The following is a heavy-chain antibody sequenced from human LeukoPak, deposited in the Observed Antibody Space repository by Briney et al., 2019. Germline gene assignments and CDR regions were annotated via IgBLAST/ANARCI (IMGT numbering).Heavy chain of an antibody. CDR2: IYYTGHT. Sequence: SETLSLTCTVSGASISSGAYYWTWIRQHPETGLEWIGYIYYTGHTYYNPSLQSRLTMSVDASKNQFSLKISSVTAADTAVYYCAGEGRGYGFMDVWGEGTTVSVSS. CDR1: GASISSGAYY. J-gene: IGHJ6*03. CDR3: AGEGRGYGFMDV. D-gene: IGHD5-12*01. V-gene: IGHV4-31*03.